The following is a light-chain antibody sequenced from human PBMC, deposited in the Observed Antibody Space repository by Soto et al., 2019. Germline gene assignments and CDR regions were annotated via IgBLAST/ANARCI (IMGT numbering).Light chain of an antibody. CDR1: MRDVGGYNL. CDR2: EVR. CDR3: SSFTSKSSLI. J-gene: IGLJ2*01. V-gene: IGLV2-14*01. Sequence: QSALTQPASVSGSPEQSITISCAGTMRDVGGYNLVSWYQQHPGRAPQLILYEVRNRPSGISFRFSGSKSGNTASLTISGLQAEDEADYYCSSFTSKSSLIFGGGTKLTVL.